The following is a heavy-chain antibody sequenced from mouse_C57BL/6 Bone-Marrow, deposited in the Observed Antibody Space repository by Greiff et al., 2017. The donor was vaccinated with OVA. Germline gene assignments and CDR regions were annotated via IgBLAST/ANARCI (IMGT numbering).Heavy chain of an antibody. Sequence: VQLVESGAELVRPGTSVKVSCKASGYAFTNYLIEWVKQRPGQGLEWIGVINPGSGGTNYNEKFKGKATLTADKSSSTAYMQLSSLTSEDSAVYFCARAGLRRGYFDYWGQGTTLTVSS. CDR2: INPGSGGT. CDR3: ARAGLRRGYFDY. D-gene: IGHD2-4*01. J-gene: IGHJ2*01. CDR1: GYAFTNYL. V-gene: IGHV1-54*01.